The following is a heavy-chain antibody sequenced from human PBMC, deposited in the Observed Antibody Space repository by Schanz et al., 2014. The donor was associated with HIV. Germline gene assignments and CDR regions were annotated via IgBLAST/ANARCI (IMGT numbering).Heavy chain of an antibody. Sequence: EQLVESGGGVVQPGKSLRLSCAASGFTFRNFGMHWIRQAPGKGLEWVANLRQDGREVNYVDSAKGRFTISRDNTKQSLYLQMRGLRGEDTAVYYCARELVLGPKSYFDNWGQGSLVTVSS. D-gene: IGHD6-13*01. CDR2: LRQDGREV. CDR1: GFTFRNFG. CDR3: ARELVLGPKSYFDN. J-gene: IGHJ4*02. V-gene: IGHV3-7*01.